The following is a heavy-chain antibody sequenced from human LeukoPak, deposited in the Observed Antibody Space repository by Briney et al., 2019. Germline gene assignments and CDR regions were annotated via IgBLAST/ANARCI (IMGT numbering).Heavy chain of an antibody. J-gene: IGHJ4*02. D-gene: IGHD1-14*01. CDR3: AKAGGGEPDY. Sequence: GGSLRLSCAASGFTFSSYAMSWVRQAPGKGLEWVSTISGSAGSTYCAASVKGRFTISRDNSKNTLYLQMNSLRAEDTAVHYCAKAGGGEPDYWGQGTLVTVSS. V-gene: IGHV3-23*01. CDR1: GFTFSSYA. CDR2: ISGSAGST.